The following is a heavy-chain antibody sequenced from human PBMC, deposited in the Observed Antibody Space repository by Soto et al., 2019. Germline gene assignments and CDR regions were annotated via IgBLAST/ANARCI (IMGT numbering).Heavy chain of an antibody. CDR3: TSTGPTFGGMTGHYYYGMDV. D-gene: IGHD3-16*01. CDR2: IRSKAHSCAT. Sequence: GGSLRLTCAASGFRFSGSVMHWVRQAPGKGLEWVGRIRSKAHSCATVYAASVKGRLTISRDDSKNTAYLQMRSLKTEDTAVYYCTSTGPTFGGMTGHYYYGMDVWGQGTTVTVSS. CDR1: GFRFSGSV. V-gene: IGHV3-73*01. J-gene: IGHJ6*02.